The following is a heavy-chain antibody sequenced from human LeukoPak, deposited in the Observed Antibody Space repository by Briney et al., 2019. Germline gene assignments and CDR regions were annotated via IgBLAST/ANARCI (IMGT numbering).Heavy chain of an antibody. J-gene: IGHJ5*01. CDR3: ARDLLRYFDWFDY. V-gene: IGHV3-7*01. CDR2: IKQDGSEK. Sequence: GGSLRLSCAASGFTFSSYWMSWVRQAPGKGLERVANIKQDGSEKYYVDSVKGRFTISRDNAKNSLYLQMNSLRAEDTAVYYCARDLLRYFDWFDYWGQGTLVTVSS. CDR1: GFTFSSYW. D-gene: IGHD3-9*01.